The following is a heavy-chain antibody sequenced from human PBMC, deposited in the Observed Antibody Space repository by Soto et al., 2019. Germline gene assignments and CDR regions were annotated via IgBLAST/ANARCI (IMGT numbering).Heavy chain of an antibody. V-gene: IGHV3-30*03. CDR1: GFTFSSYG. Sequence: PGGSLRLSCAASGFTFSSYGMHWVRQAPGKGLEWVAVISYDGSNKYYADSVKGRFTISRDNSKNTLYLQMNSLRAEDTAVYYCATDIVVVPAANSAFDIWGQGTMVTVSS. D-gene: IGHD2-2*01. CDR2: ISYDGSNK. CDR3: ATDIVVVPAANSAFDI. J-gene: IGHJ3*02.